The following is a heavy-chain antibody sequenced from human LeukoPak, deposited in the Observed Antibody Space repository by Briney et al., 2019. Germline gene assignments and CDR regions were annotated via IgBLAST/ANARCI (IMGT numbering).Heavy chain of an antibody. V-gene: IGHV1-18*01. Sequence: ASVKVSCKASGYTFTSYGISWVRQAPGQGLEWMGWISAYNGNTNYAQKLQGRVTMTTDTSTSTAYMELRSLRSEDTAVYYCARDKGLVTGTTHPFFDYWGQGTLVTVSS. CDR3: ARDKGLVTGTTHPFFDY. CDR1: GYTFTSYG. CDR2: ISAYNGNT. D-gene: IGHD1-7*01. J-gene: IGHJ4*02.